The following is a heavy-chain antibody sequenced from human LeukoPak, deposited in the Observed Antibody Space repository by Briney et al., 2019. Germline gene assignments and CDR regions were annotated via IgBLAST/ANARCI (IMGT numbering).Heavy chain of an antibody. V-gene: IGHV4-59*12. CDR1: GGSISSYY. Sequence: SETLSLTCTVSGGSISSYYSSWIRQPPEKGLEFIGYIYYSGNTNYNPSLKSRVTISVDTSKNQFSLKLSSVTAADTAVYYCARIDTSGYNGYSFDYWGQGTLVTVSS. D-gene: IGHD3-22*01. CDR3: ARIDTSGYNGYSFDY. J-gene: IGHJ4*02. CDR2: IYYSGNT.